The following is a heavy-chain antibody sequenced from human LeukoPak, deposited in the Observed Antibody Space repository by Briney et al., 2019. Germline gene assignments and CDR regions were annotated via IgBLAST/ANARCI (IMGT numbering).Heavy chain of an antibody. CDR2: IYYSGST. J-gene: IGHJ4*02. D-gene: IGHD2-15*01. CDR3: ARHPGVGLATDY. CDR1: GGSISSYC. Sequence: SETLSLTCTVSGGSISSYCWSWIRQPPGKGLEWIGYIYYSGSTNYNPSLKSRVTISVDTSKNQFSLKLSSVTAADTAVYYCARHPGVGLATDYWGQGTLVTVSS. V-gene: IGHV4-59*08.